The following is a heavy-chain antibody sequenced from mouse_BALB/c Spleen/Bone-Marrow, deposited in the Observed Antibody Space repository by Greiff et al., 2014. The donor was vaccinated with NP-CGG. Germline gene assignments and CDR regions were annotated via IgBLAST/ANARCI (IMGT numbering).Heavy chain of an antibody. CDR2: INPYNGAT. D-gene: IGHD1-1*01. V-gene: IGHV1-31*01. CDR1: GYSFTGYY. J-gene: IGHJ1*01. CDR3: ARRNYGSSYWYFDV. Sequence: EVQLQQSGPELVKPGASVKISCKASGYSFTGYYMHWVKQSHVKSLEWIGRINPYNGATSYNQNFKDKASLTVDKSSSTAYMELHSLTSEDPAVYYCARRNYGSSYWYFDVWGAGTTVTVSS.